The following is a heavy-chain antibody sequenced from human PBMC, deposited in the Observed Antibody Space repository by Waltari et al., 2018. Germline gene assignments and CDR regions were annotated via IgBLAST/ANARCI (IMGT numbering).Heavy chain of an antibody. CDR3: ARGSRDDWFDP. CDR1: GYNFNTYW. Sequence: QLVQSGAEVIQAGESLKISCKGSGYNFNTYWVAWVRQMPGKGLEWMGIIYPSDSDTRYSPSFQGQVTISADKSINTVYLQWSSLEASDTATYYCARGSRDDWFDPWGQGTLVTVSS. CDR2: IYPSDSDT. V-gene: IGHV5-51*03. D-gene: IGHD3-10*01. J-gene: IGHJ5*02.